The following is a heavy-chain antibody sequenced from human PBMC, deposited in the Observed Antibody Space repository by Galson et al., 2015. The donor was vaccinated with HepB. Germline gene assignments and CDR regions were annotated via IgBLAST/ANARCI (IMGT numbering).Heavy chain of an antibody. CDR1: GFTFSSYA. CDR3: AKDRNGARWLQLYYFDY. Sequence: SLRLSCAASGFTFSSYAMSWVRQAPGKGLEWVSAISGSGGSTYYADSVKGRFTISRDNSKNTLYLQMNSLRAEDTAVYYCAKDRNGARWLQLYYFDYWGQGTLVTVSS. CDR2: ISGSGGST. J-gene: IGHJ4*02. D-gene: IGHD5-24*01. V-gene: IGHV3-23*01.